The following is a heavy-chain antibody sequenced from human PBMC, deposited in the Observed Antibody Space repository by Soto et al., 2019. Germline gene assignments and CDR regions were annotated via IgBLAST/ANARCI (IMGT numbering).Heavy chain of an antibody. D-gene: IGHD3-10*01. J-gene: IGHJ4*02. V-gene: IGHV3-30*18. CDR2: ISYDGSNK. CDR3: AKDSDLGDPNPYYFAY. Sequence: GKGLEWVAVISYDGSNKYYADSVKSRFTISRDNSKNTLYLQMNSLRAEDTAVYYCAKDSDLGDPNPYYFAYWGQGTLVTVSS.